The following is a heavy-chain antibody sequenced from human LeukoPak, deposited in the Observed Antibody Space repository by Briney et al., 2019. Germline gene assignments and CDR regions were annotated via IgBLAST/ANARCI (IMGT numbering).Heavy chain of an antibody. CDR1: GFTFDDYA. Sequence: GGSLRLSCAASGFTFDDYAMHWVRQAPGKGLEWVSGISWNSGSIGYADSVKGRFTISRDNSKNTLYLQMNSLRAEDTAVYYCARDGGIAVDYWGQGTLVTVSS. CDR2: ISWNSGSI. CDR3: ARDGGIAVDY. D-gene: IGHD6-19*01. J-gene: IGHJ4*02. V-gene: IGHV3-9*01.